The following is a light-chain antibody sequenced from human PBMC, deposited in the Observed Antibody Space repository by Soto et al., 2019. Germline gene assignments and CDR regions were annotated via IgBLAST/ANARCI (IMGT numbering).Light chain of an antibody. Sequence: DIQMTQSPSSLSASVGDRVTITCRASENIRTYLNWYQQKPGKAPKLLIYAASTLQSGIPSRCSGSGSGTDFIFTISSLQPEDFAAYFCQQSYNSPPTFGQGTKVEI. V-gene: IGKV1-39*01. CDR2: AAS. J-gene: IGKJ1*01. CDR3: QQSYNSPPT. CDR1: ENIRTY.